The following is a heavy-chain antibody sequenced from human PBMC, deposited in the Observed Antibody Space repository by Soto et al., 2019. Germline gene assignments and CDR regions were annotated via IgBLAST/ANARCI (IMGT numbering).Heavy chain of an antibody. J-gene: IGHJ4*02. D-gene: IGHD6-13*01. CDR1: TGSISSSNW. Sequence: SETLSLTGDGSTGSISSSNWWSWVRQPPGKGLEWIGEVFHSGSTNYNPSLKSRVTISVDKSKNQFSLKLSSVTAADTAVYFCARVRYSSSYFDYWGQGTLVTVSS. CDR3: ARVRYSSSYFDY. CDR2: VFHSGST. V-gene: IGHV4-4*02.